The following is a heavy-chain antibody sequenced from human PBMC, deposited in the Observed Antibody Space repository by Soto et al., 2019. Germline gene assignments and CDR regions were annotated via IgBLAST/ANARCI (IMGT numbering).Heavy chain of an antibody. D-gene: IGHD3-9*01. Sequence: EVQLLESGGGLVQPGGSLRLSCVVSGFTFSNFAMSWVRQAPGKGLGWVSTLTGSSGVTYYADSVKGRFAISRDNSRNNLSRQMNSLTAEDTAVYYCAKGGATYGLLTHDYWGQGTRVTVSS. V-gene: IGHV3-23*01. CDR2: LTGSSGVT. CDR1: GFTFSNFA. CDR3: AKGGATYGLLTHDY. J-gene: IGHJ4*02.